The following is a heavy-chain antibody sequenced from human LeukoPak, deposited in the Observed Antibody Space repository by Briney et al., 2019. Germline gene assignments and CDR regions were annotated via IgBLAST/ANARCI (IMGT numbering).Heavy chain of an antibody. D-gene: IGHD6-19*01. CDR2: ISYDGSNK. J-gene: IGHJ3*01. CDR1: GFSFSSYG. CDR3: AKLGYSSGWYDFQIDAFDF. V-gene: IGHV3-30*18. Sequence: GGSLRLSCAASGFSFSSYGMHWVRQAPGKGLEWVAVISYDGSNKFYADSVKGRFTISRDNSKNTLYLQMNSLRAEDTAVYHCAKLGYSSGWYDFQIDAFDFWGQGTMVTVSS.